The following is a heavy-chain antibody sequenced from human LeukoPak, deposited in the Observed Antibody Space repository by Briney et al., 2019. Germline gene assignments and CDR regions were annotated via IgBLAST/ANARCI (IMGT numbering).Heavy chain of an antibody. Sequence: LSLTCAVYGGSFSGYYWSWIRQPPGKGLEWVAVISYDGSTKYYADSVKGRFTISRDNSENTLYLQMNSLRAEDTAVYYCARIDRLLALDYWGQGALVTVSS. D-gene: IGHD3-22*01. CDR3: ARIDRLLALDY. CDR1: GGSFSGYY. J-gene: IGHJ4*02. CDR2: ISYDGSTK. V-gene: IGHV3-30*03.